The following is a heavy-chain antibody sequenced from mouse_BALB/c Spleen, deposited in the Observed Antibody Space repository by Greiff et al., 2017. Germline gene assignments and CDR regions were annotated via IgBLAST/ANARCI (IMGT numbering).Heavy chain of an antibody. Sequence: VQLKESGPSLVKPSQTLSLTCSVTGDSITSGYWNWIRKFPGNKLEYMGYISYSGSTYYNPSLKSRISITRDTSKNQYYLQLNSVTTEDTATYYCASNYYGSSHYYAMDYWGQGTSVTVSS. CDR1: GDSITSGY. CDR3: ASNYYGSSHYYAMDY. J-gene: IGHJ4*01. CDR2: ISYSGST. D-gene: IGHD1-1*01. V-gene: IGHV3-8*02.